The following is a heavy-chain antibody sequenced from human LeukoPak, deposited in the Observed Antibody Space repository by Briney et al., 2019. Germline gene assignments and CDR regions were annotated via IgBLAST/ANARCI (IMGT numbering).Heavy chain of an antibody. V-gene: IGHV4-34*01. J-gene: IGHJ4*02. CDR1: GGSFSGYY. D-gene: IGHD2-2*01. CDR3: ARNWPPRYCSSTSCSCRFDY. Sequence: PSETLSLTCAVYGGSFSGYYWSWIRQPPGKGLEWIGEINHSGSTNYNPPLKSRVTISVDTSKNQFSLKLSSVTAADTAVYYCARNWPPRYCSSTSCSCRFDYWGQGTLVTVSS. CDR2: INHSGST.